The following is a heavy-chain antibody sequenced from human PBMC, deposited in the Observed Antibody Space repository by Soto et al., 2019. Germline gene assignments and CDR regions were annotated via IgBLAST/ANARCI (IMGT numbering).Heavy chain of an antibody. V-gene: IGHV3-23*01. CDR1: GFTFSSYA. CDR3: ANDRCSSTSCYWTG. D-gene: IGHD2-2*01. Sequence: EVQLLESGGGLVQPGGSLRLSCAASGFTFSSYAMSWVRQAPGKGLEWVSAISGSGGSTYYADSVKGRFTISRDNSKNTLYLQMNSLRAEDTAVYYCANDRCSSTSCYWTGWGQGTLVTVSS. CDR2: ISGSGGST. J-gene: IGHJ4*02.